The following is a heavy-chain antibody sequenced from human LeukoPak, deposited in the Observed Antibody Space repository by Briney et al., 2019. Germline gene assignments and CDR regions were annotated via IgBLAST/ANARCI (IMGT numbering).Heavy chain of an antibody. CDR1: GGSISSGGYY. D-gene: IGHD5-12*01. J-gene: IGHJ4*02. V-gene: IGHV4-31*03. CDR3: ARVPTLGYGTKFDY. Sequence: PSETLSLTCTVSGGSISSGGYYWSRIRQHPGKGLEWIGYIYYSGSTYYNPSLKSRVTISVDTSKNQFSLKLSSVTAADTAVYYCARVPTLGYGTKFDYWGQGTLVTVSS. CDR2: IYYSGST.